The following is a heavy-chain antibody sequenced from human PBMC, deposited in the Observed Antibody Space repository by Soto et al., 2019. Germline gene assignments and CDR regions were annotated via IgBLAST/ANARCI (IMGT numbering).Heavy chain of an antibody. J-gene: IGHJ3*02. CDR3: ARASGLPTAFDI. CDR1: GGSLSSHA. Sequence: SVKVSCKASGGSLSSHAINWVRQAPGQGLEWMGKIIPIFPTPNYAQKFQGRLTITADDSTSTAYMELSSLRSEDTAVYYCARASGLPTAFDIWGQGTMVTVSS. V-gene: IGHV1-69*13. D-gene: IGHD2-21*02. CDR2: IIPIFPTP.